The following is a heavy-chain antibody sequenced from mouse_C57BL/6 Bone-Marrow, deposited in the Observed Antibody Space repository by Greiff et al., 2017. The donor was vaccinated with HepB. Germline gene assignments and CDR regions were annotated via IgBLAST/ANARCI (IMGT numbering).Heavy chain of an antibody. CDR3: AREEAYYGSKGDY. J-gene: IGHJ3*01. V-gene: IGHV1-81*01. CDR1: GYTFTSYG. D-gene: IGHD1-1*01. CDR2: IYPRSGNT. Sequence: VQLQESGAELARPGASVKLSCKASGYTFTSYGISWVKQRTGQGLEWIGEIYPRSGNTYYNEKFKGKATLTADKSSSTAYMELRSLTSEDSAVYFCAREEAYYGSKGDYWGQGTLVTVSA.